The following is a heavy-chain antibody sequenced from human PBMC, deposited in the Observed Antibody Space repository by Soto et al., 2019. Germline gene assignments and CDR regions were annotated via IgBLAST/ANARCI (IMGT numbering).Heavy chain of an antibody. CDR1: GDSISRYY. CDR2: IYYSGET. J-gene: IGHJ6*02. Sequence: QVQLQESGPGLVKPSETLSLTCTVSGDSISRYYWSWIRLSPGKGLEWIGYIYYSGETNYNPSVTSRVTISVDRTKNQFSLKLRSVTAADTALYYCARDQGGEFLKGSGMDVWGQGTTVTVSS. CDR3: ARDQGGEFLKGSGMDV. D-gene: IGHD3-10*01. V-gene: IGHV4-59*01.